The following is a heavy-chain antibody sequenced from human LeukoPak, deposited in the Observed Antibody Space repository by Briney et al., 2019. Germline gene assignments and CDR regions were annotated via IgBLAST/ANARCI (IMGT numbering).Heavy chain of an antibody. D-gene: IGHD4-17*01. Sequence: SETLSLTCTVSGYSISSGYYWGWIRQPPGKGLEWIGSIYHSGSTYYNPSLKSRVTISVDTSKNQFSLKLSSVTAADTAVYYCARDGSTVTGASFDYWGQGTLVTVSS. J-gene: IGHJ4*02. CDR2: IYHSGST. CDR3: ARDGSTVTGASFDY. CDR1: GYSISSGYY. V-gene: IGHV4-38-2*02.